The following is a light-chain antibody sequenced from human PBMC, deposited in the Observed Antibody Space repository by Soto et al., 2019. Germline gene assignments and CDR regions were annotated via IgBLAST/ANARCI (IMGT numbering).Light chain of an antibody. CDR2: GNS. CDR1: SSNIGAGYD. Sequence: QPVLTQPASVTGAPGQRVTISCTGSSSNIGAGYDVHWYQQLPGTAPKLLIYGNSNRPSGVPDRFSGSKSGTLASLAITGLQAEDEADYYCQSYDSSLSGWVFGGGTKLTVL. CDR3: QSYDSSLSGWV. J-gene: IGLJ3*02. V-gene: IGLV1-40*01.